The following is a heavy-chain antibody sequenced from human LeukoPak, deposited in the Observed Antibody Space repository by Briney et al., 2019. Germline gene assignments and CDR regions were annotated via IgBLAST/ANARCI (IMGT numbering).Heavy chain of an antibody. CDR3: AKDPQQWLVQGFDP. J-gene: IGHJ5*02. CDR2: ISGSGGST. D-gene: IGHD6-19*01. Sequence: GGSLRLSCAASGFTFSSYAMSWVRQAPGKGLEWGSAISGSGGSTYYADSVKGRFTISRDNSKNTLYLQMNSLRAEDTAVYYCAKDPQQWLVQGFDPWGQGTLVTVSS. V-gene: IGHV3-23*01. CDR1: GFTFSSYA.